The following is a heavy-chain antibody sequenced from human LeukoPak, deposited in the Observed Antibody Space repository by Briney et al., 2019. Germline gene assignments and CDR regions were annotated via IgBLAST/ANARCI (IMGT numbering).Heavy chain of an antibody. CDR1: GFTFSSYA. CDR3: AREYCSSTSCYLFYYYYYGMDV. J-gene: IGHJ6*01. V-gene: IGHV3-30*04. CDR2: ISYDGSNK. Sequence: PGRSLRLSCAASGFTFSSYAMHWVRQAPGKGLEWVAVISYDGSNKYYADSVKGRFTISRDNSKNTLYLQMNSLRAEDTAVYYCAREYCSSTSCYLFYYYYYGMDVWGKGPRSPSPQ. D-gene: IGHD2-2*01.